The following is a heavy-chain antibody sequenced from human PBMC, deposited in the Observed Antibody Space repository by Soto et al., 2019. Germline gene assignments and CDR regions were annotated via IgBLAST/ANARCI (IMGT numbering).Heavy chain of an antibody. J-gene: IGHJ5*02. CDR2: INPDNGNT. Sequence: QVQLVQSGAEVKKPGASVKISCKASGYTFTRYTMNWVRQAPGQRLEWMGWINPDNGNTKSSQKFQDRVIITGDTSASTAYMDLSSLRSADTAVYDCARGIATGQLDPWGQGTLVTVSS. V-gene: IGHV1-3*01. D-gene: IGHD2-15*01. CDR1: GYTFTRYT. CDR3: ARGIATGQLDP.